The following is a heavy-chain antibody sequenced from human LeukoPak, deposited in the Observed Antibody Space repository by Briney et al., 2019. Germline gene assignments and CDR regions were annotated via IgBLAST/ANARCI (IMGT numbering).Heavy chain of an antibody. CDR1: GFTFRAYG. J-gene: IGHJ4*02. D-gene: IGHD1-26*01. CDR3: AREDSGSYFDY. Sequence: GGSLRLSCAASGFTFRAYGMNWVRQAPGKGLEWVSFISDRSDYIYYADSVRGRFTISRDNDKNSLNLEMSSLRDEDTAVYYCAREDSGSYFDYWGQGTLVTVSS. V-gene: IGHV3-21*01. CDR2: ISDRSDYI.